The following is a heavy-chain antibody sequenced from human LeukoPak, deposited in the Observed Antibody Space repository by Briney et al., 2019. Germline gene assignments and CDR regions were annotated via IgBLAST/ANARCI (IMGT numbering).Heavy chain of an antibody. CDR2: IIPIFGTA. J-gene: IGHJ3*02. V-gene: IGHV1-69*05. D-gene: IGHD2-2*01. Sequence: SVKVSCKASGGTFSSYAISWVRQAHGQGLEWMGGIIPIFGTANYAQKFQGRVTITTDESTSTAYMELSSLRSEDTAVYYCASQLTHCSSTSCYHLDAFDIWGQGTMVTVSS. CDR3: ASQLTHCSSTSCYHLDAFDI. CDR1: GGTFSSYA.